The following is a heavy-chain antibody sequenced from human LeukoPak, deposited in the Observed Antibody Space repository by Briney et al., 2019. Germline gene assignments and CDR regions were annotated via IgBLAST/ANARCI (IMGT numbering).Heavy chain of an antibody. D-gene: IGHD3-10*01. CDR3: ARDMGPPLFDY. CDR2: IYTTGST. CDR1: GGSISSYY. J-gene: IGHJ4*02. Sequence: SETLSLTCTVSGGSISSYYWSWIRQPAGKGLEWIGRIYTTGSTNYNPSLKSRVATSVDTSKNQFSLKLSSVTAADTAVYYCARDMGPPLFDYWGQGTLVTVSS. V-gene: IGHV4-4*07.